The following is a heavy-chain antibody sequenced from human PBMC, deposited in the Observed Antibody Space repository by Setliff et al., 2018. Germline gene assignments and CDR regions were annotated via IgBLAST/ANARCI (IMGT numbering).Heavy chain of an antibody. V-gene: IGHV2-5*02. J-gene: IGHJ4*02. Sequence: SGPTLVNPTQTLTLTCTFSGFSLSTYGVSVGWIRQPPGKALEWLALIYWDDDKRYSPSLKGRVTITKDTSKNQVVLTMTGMDPVDAATYYCARTFYYDDSGSNRLLYYFDYWGQGALVTV. D-gene: IGHD3-22*01. CDR3: ARTFYYDDSGSNRLLYYFDY. CDR1: GFSLSTYGVS. CDR2: IYWDDDK.